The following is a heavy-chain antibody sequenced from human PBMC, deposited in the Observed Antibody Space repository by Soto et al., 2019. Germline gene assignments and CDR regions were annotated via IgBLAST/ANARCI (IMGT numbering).Heavy chain of an antibody. CDR2: IFYDASEI. J-gene: IGHJ4*02. V-gene: IGHV3-33*04. Sequence: QVQLVESGGGVVQPGRSLRLSCVASGFTFSNYAMHWVRQAPGKGLEWVAVIFYDASEIFYADSVKGRFTISRDNPKKPLFLHINCQMAADTCVYYWEIARVVASSLDHWGQGTLVTVSS. CDR1: GFTFSNYA. D-gene: IGHD2-15*01. CDR3: EIARVVASSLDH.